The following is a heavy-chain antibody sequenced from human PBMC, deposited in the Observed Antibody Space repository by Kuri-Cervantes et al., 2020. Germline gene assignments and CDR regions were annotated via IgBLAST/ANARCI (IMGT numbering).Heavy chain of an antibody. J-gene: IGHJ4*02. CDR1: GFTFSSYG. Sequence: GESLKISCAASGFTFSSYGMHWVRQAPGKGLEWVAVISYDGSNKYYADSVKGRSTISRDNAKNSLYLQMNSLRAEDTAVYYCARDQGVAGATLLDYWGQGALVTVSS. CDR2: ISYDGSNK. D-gene: IGHD1-26*01. V-gene: IGHV3-30*03. CDR3: ARDQGVAGATLLDY.